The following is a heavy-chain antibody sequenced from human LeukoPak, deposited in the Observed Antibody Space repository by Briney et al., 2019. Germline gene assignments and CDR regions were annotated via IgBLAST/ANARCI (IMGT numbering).Heavy chain of an antibody. D-gene: IGHD2-2*01. CDR3: ARETAAIDYYYMDV. J-gene: IGHJ6*03. CDR2: ISSSGSTI. V-gene: IGHV3-11*04. CDR1: GFTFSDYY. Sequence: GGSLRLSCAASGFTFSDYYMSWIRQAPGKGLEWVSYISSSGSTIYYADSVKGRFTISRDNSKNTLYLQMNSLRAEDTAVYYCARETAAIDYYYMDVWGKGTTVTVSS.